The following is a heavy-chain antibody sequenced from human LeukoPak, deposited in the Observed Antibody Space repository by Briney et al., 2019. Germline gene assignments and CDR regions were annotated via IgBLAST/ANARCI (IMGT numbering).Heavy chain of an antibody. Sequence: GGSLRLSCAASGFTFSSYGRSWGRQAPGKGLEWVANVKQDESEEYYVDSVKGRFTISRDNAKNSLYLQMNNLRAEDTAVYYCARDSSGYQWGQGTLVTVSS. CDR2: VKQDESEE. D-gene: IGHD3-22*01. CDR1: GFTFSSYG. V-gene: IGHV3-7*01. CDR3: ARDSSGYQ. J-gene: IGHJ4*02.